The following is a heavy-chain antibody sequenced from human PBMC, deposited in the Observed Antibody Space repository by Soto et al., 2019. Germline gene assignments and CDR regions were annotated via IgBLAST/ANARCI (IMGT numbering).Heavy chain of an antibody. CDR3: VVPYCGGDCYQQTFYFDS. CDR1: GGSVTSSSYY. J-gene: IGHJ4*02. CDR2: IYNTGTT. D-gene: IGHD2-21*02. V-gene: IGHV4-39*01. Sequence: QLQLQESGPGLVKPSETLSLTCTVSGGSVTSSSYYWGWIRQPPGKGLEWIGSIYNTGTTYYNPSLKSRVTISVDTSKNQFSLRLSSVTAADTAVYHCVVPYCGGDCYQQTFYFDSWGQGTLVTVSS.